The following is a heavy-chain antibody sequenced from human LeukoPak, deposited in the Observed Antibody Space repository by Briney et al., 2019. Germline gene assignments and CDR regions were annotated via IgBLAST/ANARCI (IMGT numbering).Heavy chain of an antibody. V-gene: IGHV4-59*01. D-gene: IGHD4-23*01. CDR3: ARATGGKPYYFDY. CDR2: IYYSGST. Sequence: SETLSLTCTVSGGSISSYYWSWIRQPPGKGLEWIGYIYYSGSTNYNPSLKSRVTISVDTSKNQFSLKLSSVTAADTAVYYCARATGGKPYYFDYWGQGTLVTVSS. J-gene: IGHJ4*02. CDR1: GGSISSYY.